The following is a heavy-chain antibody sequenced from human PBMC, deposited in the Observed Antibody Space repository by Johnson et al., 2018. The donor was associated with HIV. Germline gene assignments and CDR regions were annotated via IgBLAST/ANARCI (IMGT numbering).Heavy chain of an antibody. D-gene: IGHD4-17*01. CDR2: ISYDGSNK. CDR1: GFTFSSYA. Sequence: QVQLVESGGGVVQPGRSLRLSCAASGFTFSSYAMHWVRQAPGKGLEWVAVISYDGSNKYYADSVKGRFTISSDNSKKTLYLQMHSLRAEDTAVYYCATWKDYGDYSGRAGDAFDIWGQGTMVTVSS. J-gene: IGHJ3*02. CDR3: ATWKDYGDYSGRAGDAFDI. V-gene: IGHV3-30*04.